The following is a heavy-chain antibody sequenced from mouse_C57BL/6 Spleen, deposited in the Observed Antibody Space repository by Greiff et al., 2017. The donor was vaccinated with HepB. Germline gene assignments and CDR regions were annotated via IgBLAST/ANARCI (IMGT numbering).Heavy chain of an antibody. J-gene: IGHJ2*01. V-gene: IGHV5-17*01. CDR2: ISSGSSTI. D-gene: IGHD3-3*01. Sequence: EVKVVESGGGLVKPGGSLKLSCAASGFTFSDYGMHWVRQAPEKGLEWVAYISSGSSTIYYADTVKGRFTISRDNAKNTLFLQMTSLRSEDTAMYYCARPRWGLYYFDYWGQGTTLTVSS. CDR3: ARPRWGLYYFDY. CDR1: GFTFSDYG.